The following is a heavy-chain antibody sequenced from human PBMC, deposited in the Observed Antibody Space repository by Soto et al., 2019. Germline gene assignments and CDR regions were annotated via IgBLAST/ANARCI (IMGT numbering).Heavy chain of an antibody. J-gene: IGHJ5*02. Sequence: QVQLQESGPGLVKPSQTLSLTCTVSGGSISSGGYYWSWIRQHPGKGLEWIGYIYYSGSTYYNPSLKSRGTTPVDTSKNQLSLKLSSVTAADTAVYYCASLNYDILTGYNLDPWGQGTLVTVSS. V-gene: IGHV4-31*03. D-gene: IGHD3-9*01. CDR1: GGSISSGGYY. CDR3: ASLNYDILTGYNLDP. CDR2: IYYSGST.